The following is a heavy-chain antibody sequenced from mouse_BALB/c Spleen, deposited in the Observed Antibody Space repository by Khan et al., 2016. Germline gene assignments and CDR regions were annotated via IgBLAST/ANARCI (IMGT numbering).Heavy chain of an antibody. CDR1: GFSLTGYG. CDR2: IWGDGRT. J-gene: IGHJ3*01. Sequence: VQLQESGPGLVAPSQSLSITCTVSGFSLTGYGVNWVRQPPGKGLEWLGKIWGDGRTDYNSALKSRGSISKDNSKSQVFLKMNSLQTDDTANYYCSSDYDGFAYWGQGTLVIVSA. V-gene: IGHV2-6-7*01. D-gene: IGHD2-12*01. CDR3: SSDYDGFAY.